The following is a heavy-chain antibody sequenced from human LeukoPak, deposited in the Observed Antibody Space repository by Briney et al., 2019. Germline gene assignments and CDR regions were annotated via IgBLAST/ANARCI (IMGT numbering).Heavy chain of an antibody. D-gene: IGHD6-13*01. J-gene: IGHJ6*02. CDR3: ARDLGSSSWPTDYYYYYGMDV. CDR1: GGTFISYA. Sequence: SVKVSCKASGGTFISYAISWVRQAPGQGLEWMGGIIPIFGTANYAQKFQGRVTITADESTSTAYMELSSLRSEDTAVYYCARDLGSSSWPTDYYYYYGMDVWGQGTTVTVSS. CDR2: IIPIFGTA. V-gene: IGHV1-69*13.